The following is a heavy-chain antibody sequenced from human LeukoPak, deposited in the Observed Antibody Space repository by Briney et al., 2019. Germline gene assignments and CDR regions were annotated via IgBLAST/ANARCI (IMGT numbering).Heavy chain of an antibody. J-gene: IGHJ3*02. Sequence: PRGSLRLSCAASVSEFIFSNYGMHWARQAPGKGLEWVAVISYDGSNKYYADSVKGQFTISRDNSKNTLYLQMNSLRSEDTAVFYCAKEYWGFSGSQSAGLNIWGHRPMLPVSS. D-gene: IGHD1-26*01. V-gene: IGHV3-30*18. CDR3: AKEYWGFSGSQSAGLNI. CDR2: ISYDGSNK. CDR1: VSEFIFSNYG.